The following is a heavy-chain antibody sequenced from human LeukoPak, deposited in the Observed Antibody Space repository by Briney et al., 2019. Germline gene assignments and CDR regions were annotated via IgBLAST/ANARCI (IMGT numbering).Heavy chain of an antibody. V-gene: IGHV3-23*01. D-gene: IGHD6-19*01. CDR3: ANTGPPPYRSGRSSPVVYYFDD. J-gene: IGHJ4*02. CDR1: GFSFSSYA. Sequence: AGGSLRPSCAASGFSFSSYAMSWVRQVPGKGLEGVSSIGTDDSTFYAHSVKGRFTISRDNSKNTLYLQMNSLRAEDTAVYHCANTGPPPYRSGRSSPVVYYFDDWGQGTLVTVSP. CDR2: IGTDDST.